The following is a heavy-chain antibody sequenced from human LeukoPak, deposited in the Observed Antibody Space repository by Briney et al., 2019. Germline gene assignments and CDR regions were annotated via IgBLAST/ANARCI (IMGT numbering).Heavy chain of an antibody. CDR1: GYTFTSYD. CDR3: ASTRHYDYVWGSYRPVDYMDV. J-gene: IGHJ6*03. D-gene: IGHD3-16*02. Sequence: ASVKVSCKASGYTFTSYDINWVRQAPGQGLEWMGWISAYNGNTNYAQKLQGRVTMTTDTSTSTAYMELRSLRSDDTAVYSCASTRHYDYVWGSYRPVDYMDVWGKGTTVTVSS. CDR2: ISAYNGNT. V-gene: IGHV1-18*01.